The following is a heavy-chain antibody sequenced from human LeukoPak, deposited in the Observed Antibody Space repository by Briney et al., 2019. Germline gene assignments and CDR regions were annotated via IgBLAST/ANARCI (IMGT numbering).Heavy chain of an antibody. CDR1: GYTFTSYD. J-gene: IGHJ4*02. D-gene: IGHD3-3*01. CDR2: MNPNSGNT. V-gene: IGHV1-8*03. Sequence: ASVKVSCKASGYTFTSYDINWVRQATGQGLEWMGWMNPNSGNTGYAQKFQGRVTITRNTSISTAYMELSSLRSEDTAVYYCARAGDFWSGRYFDYWGQGTLVTVSS. CDR3: ARAGDFWSGRYFDY.